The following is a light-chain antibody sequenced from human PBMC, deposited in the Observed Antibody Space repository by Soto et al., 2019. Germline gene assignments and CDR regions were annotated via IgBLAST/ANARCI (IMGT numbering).Light chain of an antibody. J-gene: IGLJ2*01. CDR1: SSDVGSYNL. Sequence: QSALTQPASVSGSPGQSITISCTGTSSDVGSYNLVSGYQQHPGKAPKLMIYEGSKRPSGVSNRFSGSKSGNTASLTISGLQAEDEADYYCCSYAGSSSHVVFGGGTKPNVL. CDR3: CSYAGSSSHVV. CDR2: EGS. V-gene: IGLV2-23*01.